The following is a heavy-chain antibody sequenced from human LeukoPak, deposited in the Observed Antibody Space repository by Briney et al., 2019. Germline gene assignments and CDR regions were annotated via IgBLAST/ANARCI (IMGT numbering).Heavy chain of an antibody. V-gene: IGHV4-59*01. Sequence: PSETLSLTCTVSGGSISSYYWSWIRQPPGKGLEWIGYIYYSGSTNYNPSLKSRVTISVDTSKNQFSLKPSSVAAADTAVYYCARDSSGWATVFDYWGQGTLVTVSS. CDR2: IYYSGST. CDR3: ARDSSGWATVFDY. D-gene: IGHD6-19*01. J-gene: IGHJ4*02. CDR1: GGSISSYY.